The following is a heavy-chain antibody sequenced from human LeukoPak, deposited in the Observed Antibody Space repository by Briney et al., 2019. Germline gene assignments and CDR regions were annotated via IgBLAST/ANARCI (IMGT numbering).Heavy chain of an antibody. CDR1: GGSFSGYY. Sequence: SETLSLTCAVYGGSFSGYYWSWIRQPPGKGLEWIGEINHSGSTNYNPSLKSRVTISVDTSKNQFSLKLSSVTAADTAVYYCARDHPNPIVGAHSDAFDIWGQGTMVTVSS. J-gene: IGHJ3*02. V-gene: IGHV4-34*01. CDR3: ARDHPNPIVGAHSDAFDI. CDR2: INHSGST. D-gene: IGHD1-26*01.